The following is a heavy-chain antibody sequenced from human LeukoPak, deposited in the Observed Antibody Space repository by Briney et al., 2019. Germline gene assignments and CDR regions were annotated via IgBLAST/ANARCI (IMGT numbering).Heavy chain of an antibody. D-gene: IGHD4-11*01. CDR3: ARGQGTVTTH. Sequence: SETLSLTCAVSGGSLSGYYWTWIRQPPGKGLEWIGEINHSGSANYNPSLMSRVTISLDTSKNHFSLNLSSVTAADTAVYYCARGQGTVTTHWGQGTQVTVSS. CDR2: INHSGSA. J-gene: IGHJ4*02. CDR1: GGSLSGYY. V-gene: IGHV4-34*01.